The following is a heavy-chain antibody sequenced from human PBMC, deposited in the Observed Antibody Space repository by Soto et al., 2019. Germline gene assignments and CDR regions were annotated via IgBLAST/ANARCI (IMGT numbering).Heavy chain of an antibody. Sequence: GGSLRLSCAASGFTFSSYAMHWVRQAPGKGLEWVAVISYDGSNKYYADSVKGRFTISRDNSKNTLYLQMNSLRAEDTAVYYCARGAYYYDSSGYLDYWGQGTLVTVSS. D-gene: IGHD3-22*01. CDR2: ISYDGSNK. J-gene: IGHJ4*02. CDR3: ARGAYYYDSSGYLDY. V-gene: IGHV3-30-3*01. CDR1: GFTFSSYA.